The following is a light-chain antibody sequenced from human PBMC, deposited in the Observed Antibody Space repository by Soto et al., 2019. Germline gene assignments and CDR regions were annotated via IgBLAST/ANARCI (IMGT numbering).Light chain of an antibody. CDR1: QSVSSN. J-gene: IGKJ1*01. Sequence: EVVMTQSPDTLSVSRGERATLSCRASQSVSSNLAWYQQKLGQAPRLLIYSASTRATGISARFSGGGSGTEFTLTISSLQSEDFAIYYCQQYNNWPRTFGQGTKVDIK. CDR3: QQYNNWPRT. V-gene: IGKV3-15*01. CDR2: SAS.